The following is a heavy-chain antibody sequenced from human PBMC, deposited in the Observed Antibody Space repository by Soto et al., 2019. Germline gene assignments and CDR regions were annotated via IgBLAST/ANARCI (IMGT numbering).Heavy chain of an antibody. CDR2: IKSKTDGGTT. J-gene: IGHJ4*02. V-gene: IGHV3-15*01. D-gene: IGHD3-9*01. CDR3: TTDPTYYDILTGYYIFDY. CDR1: GFTFSNAW. Sequence: GGSLRLSCAASGFTFSNAWMSWDRQAPGKGLEWVGRIKSKTDGGTTDYAAPVKGRFTISRDDSKNTLYLQMNSLKTEDTAVYYCTTDPTYYDILTGYYIFDYWGQGTLVTVSS.